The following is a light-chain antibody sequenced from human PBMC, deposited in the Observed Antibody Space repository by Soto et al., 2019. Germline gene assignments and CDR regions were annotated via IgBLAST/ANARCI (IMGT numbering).Light chain of an antibody. CDR2: GAS. CDR3: QQYSSSLMYT. V-gene: IGKV3-20*01. CDR1: QSVSSSY. J-gene: IGKJ2*01. Sequence: EIVLTQSPGTLSLSPGERATLSCRASQSVSSSYLAWYQQKPGQAPRLLIYGASSRATGIPDRFSGSGSGTDFTLTISRRETEDYAVDYFQQYSSSLMYTFAQRTKLEIK.